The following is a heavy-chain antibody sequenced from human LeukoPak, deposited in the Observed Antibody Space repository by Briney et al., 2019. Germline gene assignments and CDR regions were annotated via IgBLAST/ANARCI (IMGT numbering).Heavy chain of an antibody. J-gene: IGHJ4*02. Sequence: SETLSLTCTVSGGSISSSSYYWGWIRQPPGKGLEWIGSIYYSGSTYYNPSLKSRVTISVDTSKNQFSLKLSSVTAADTAVYYCARLSATADYWGQGTLVTVSS. V-gene: IGHV4-39*01. D-gene: IGHD2-21*02. CDR3: ARLSATADY. CDR1: GGSISSSSYY. CDR2: IYYSGST.